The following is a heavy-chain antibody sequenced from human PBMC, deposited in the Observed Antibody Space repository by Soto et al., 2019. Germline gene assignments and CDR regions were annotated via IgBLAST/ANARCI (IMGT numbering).Heavy chain of an antibody. CDR2: IRSKGNSYAT. CDR3: TRLLSDAFDI. CDR1: GFTCSCSA. V-gene: IGHV3-73*01. J-gene: IGHJ3*02. Sequence: GGSLRLSCAASGFTCSCSAMHWVRQASGKGLEWVGRIRSKGNSYATAYAASVKGMFTISRDDSKNTAYLQMNSLKTEDTAVYYCTRLLSDAFDIWGQGTMVTVSS.